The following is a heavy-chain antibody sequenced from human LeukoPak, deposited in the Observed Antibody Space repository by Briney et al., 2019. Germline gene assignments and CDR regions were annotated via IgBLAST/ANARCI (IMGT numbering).Heavy chain of an antibody. V-gene: IGHV3-53*01. CDR1: GFTVSSNY. D-gene: IGHD1-26*01. CDR2: IYSGGST. J-gene: IGHJ5*02. CDR3: ARENSEGGDWFDP. Sequence: GGSLRLSCAASGFTVSSNYMSWVRQAPGKGLEWVSVIYSGGSTYYADSVKGRFTISRDNSKNTLYLQMNSLRAEDTAVYYCARENSEGGDWFDPWGQGTLVTVSS.